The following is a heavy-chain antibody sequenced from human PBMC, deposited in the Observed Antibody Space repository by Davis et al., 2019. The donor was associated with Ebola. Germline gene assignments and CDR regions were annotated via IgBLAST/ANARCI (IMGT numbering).Heavy chain of an antibody. CDR1: GFAFTYSA. CDR2: INSNAAYT. D-gene: IGHD2-2*01. V-gene: IGHV3-23*01. J-gene: IGHJ4*02. Sequence: PGGSLRLSCAAPGFAFTYSAMSWVRQAPGTGLQWVSAINSNAAYTDYTDPVKGRFTISRDNSKNTLYLQMNNLRVEDTAVYYCMKQLTAAEDPGFDFWGQGTLVTVSS. CDR3: MKQLTAAEDPGFDF.